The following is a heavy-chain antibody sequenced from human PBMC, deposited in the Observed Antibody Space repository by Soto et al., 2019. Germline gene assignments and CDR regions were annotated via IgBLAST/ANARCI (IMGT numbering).Heavy chain of an antibody. Sequence: PSETLSLTCTVSGGSISSGGYYWSWIRQHPGKGLEWIGYIYYIGSTYYNPSLKSRVTISVDTSKNQFSLKLSSLTAADTAVYYSARAYSSMAYYYDSTGSPFEARGQET. J-gene: IGHJ5*02. CDR1: GGSISSGGYY. CDR3: ARAYSSMAYYYDSTGSPFEA. D-gene: IGHD3-22*01. V-gene: IGHV4-31*03. CDR2: IYYIGST.